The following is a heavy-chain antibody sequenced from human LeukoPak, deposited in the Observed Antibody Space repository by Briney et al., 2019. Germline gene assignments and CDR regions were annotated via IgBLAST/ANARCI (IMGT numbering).Heavy chain of an antibody. CDR3: ARGIFAVVTDYYYYMDV. V-gene: IGHV4-59*08. J-gene: IGHJ6*03. CDR2: IYYSGST. Sequence: PSETLSLTCTVSGGSISSYYWSWIRQPPGKGLEWIGYIYYSGSTNYNPSLKSRVTISVDTSKNQFSLKLRSVTAADTAVYYCARGIFAVVTDYYYYMDVWGKGTTVTVSS. D-gene: IGHD3-3*01. CDR1: GGSISSYY.